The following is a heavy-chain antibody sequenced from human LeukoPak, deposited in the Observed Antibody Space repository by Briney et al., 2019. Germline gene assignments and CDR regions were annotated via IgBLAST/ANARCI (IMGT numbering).Heavy chain of an antibody. J-gene: IGHJ5*02. V-gene: IGHV1-18*01. CDR2: ISAYNGNT. CDR1: GYTFTSYG. D-gene: IGHD5-18*01. Sequence: GASVKVSCKASGYTFTSYGISWVRQAPGQGLEWMGWISAYNGNTNYAQKLQGRVTMTTDPSTSTAYMELRSLRSDDTAVYYCARDHGPNTAMVNWFDPWGQGTLVTVSS. CDR3: ARDHGPNTAMVNWFDP.